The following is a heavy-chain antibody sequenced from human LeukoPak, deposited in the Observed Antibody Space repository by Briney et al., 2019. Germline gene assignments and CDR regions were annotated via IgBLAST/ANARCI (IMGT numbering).Heavy chain of an antibody. D-gene: IGHD3-9*01. J-gene: IGHJ6*02. V-gene: IGHV3-33*01. CDR1: GFTFSSYG. Sequence: GGSLRLSCAASGFTFSSYGMHWVRQAPGKGLEWVVVIWYDGSNKYYADSVKGRFTISRDNSKNTLYLQMNSLRAEDTDVYYCARELGDILTGYLYYYYYGMDVWGQGTTVTVSS. CDR3: ARELGDILTGYLYYYYYGMDV. CDR2: IWYDGSNK.